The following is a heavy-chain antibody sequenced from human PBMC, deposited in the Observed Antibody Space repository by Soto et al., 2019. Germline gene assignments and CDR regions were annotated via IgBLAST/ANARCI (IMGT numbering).Heavy chain of an antibody. J-gene: IGHJ5*02. D-gene: IGHD2-2*01. V-gene: IGHV3-23*01. CDR2: ISGSGGST. Sequence: GGSLRLSCAASGFTFSSYAMSWVRQAPGKGLEWVSAISGSGGSTYYADSVKGRFTISRDNSKNTLYLQMNSLRAEDTAVYYCAKDGGYCSSTSCLSWFDPWGQGTLVTVSS. CDR1: GFTFSSYA. CDR3: AKDGGYCSSTSCLSWFDP.